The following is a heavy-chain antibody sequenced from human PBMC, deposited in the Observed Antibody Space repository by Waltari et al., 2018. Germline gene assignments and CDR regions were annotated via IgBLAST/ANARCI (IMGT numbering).Heavy chain of an antibody. D-gene: IGHD3-9*01. CDR2: SNTDGSST. J-gene: IGHJ4*02. CDR3: AREGDILTGYYRGFDY. Sequence: EVQLVESGGGLVQPGGSLRLSCAASGFTFSSYWMHWVRQAPGKGLVWVSRSNTDGSSTSYADSVKGRFTSSRDNSKNTLYLQMNSLRAEDTAVYDCAREGDILTGYYRGFDYWGQGTLVTVSS. V-gene: IGHV3-74*01. CDR1: GFTFSSYW.